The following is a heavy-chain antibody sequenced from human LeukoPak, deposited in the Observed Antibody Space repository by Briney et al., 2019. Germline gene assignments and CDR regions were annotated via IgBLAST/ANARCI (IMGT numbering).Heavy chain of an antibody. D-gene: IGHD3-22*01. CDR3: ARDYYDSSGYSGAFDI. Sequence: PGGSLRLSCAATGLTFSSYTMSWVRKAPGKGLEWVSSISSSSSYIYYADSVKGRFTISRDNAKSSLYLQMNSLRAEDTALYYCARDYYDSSGYSGAFDIWGQGTMVTVSS. CDR2: ISSSSSYI. CDR1: GLTFSSYT. J-gene: IGHJ3*02. V-gene: IGHV3-21*01.